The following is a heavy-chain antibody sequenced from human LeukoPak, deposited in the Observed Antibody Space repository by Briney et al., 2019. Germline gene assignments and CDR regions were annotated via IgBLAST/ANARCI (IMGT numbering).Heavy chain of an antibody. J-gene: IGHJ4*02. V-gene: IGHV1-69*04. CDR3: ARDCSGGSCSSRTFDY. CDR2: IIPILGIA. CDR1: GYTLTELS. D-gene: IGHD2-15*01. Sequence: KVSCKVSGYTLTELSMHWVRQAPGQGLEWMGRIIPILGIANYAQKFQGRVTITADKSTSTAYMELSSLRSEDTAVYYCARDCSGGSCSSRTFDYWGQGTLVTVSS.